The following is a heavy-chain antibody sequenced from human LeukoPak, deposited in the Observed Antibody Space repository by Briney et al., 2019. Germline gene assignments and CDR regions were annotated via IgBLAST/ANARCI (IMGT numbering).Heavy chain of an antibody. D-gene: IGHD3-10*01. CDR3: ARVGGGYYGAFDI. V-gene: IGHV3-74*01. Sequence: PGGSLRLSCAAAGFTFSSYWMHWVRHAPGKGLVWVSRINSDGSSTSYADSVKGRFTVSRDNAKNTLYLQMNSLRAEDTAVYYCARVGGGYYGAFDIWGQGTMVTVSS. J-gene: IGHJ3*02. CDR1: GFTFSSYW. CDR2: INSDGSST.